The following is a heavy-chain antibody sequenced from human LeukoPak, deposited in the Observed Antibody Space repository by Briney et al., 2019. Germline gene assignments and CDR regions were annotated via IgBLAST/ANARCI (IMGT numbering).Heavy chain of an antibody. Sequence: GGSLRLSCAASGFTFSGYWMHWVRQAPGKGLVWVSRINSDGSSTSYADSVRGRFTISRDNAKNTLYLQMNSLRAEDTAVYYCARSCSSTSCPEDYYGMDVWGQGTTVTVSS. J-gene: IGHJ6*02. CDR2: INSDGSST. V-gene: IGHV3-74*01. D-gene: IGHD2-2*01. CDR1: GFTFSGYW. CDR3: ARSCSSTSCPEDYYGMDV.